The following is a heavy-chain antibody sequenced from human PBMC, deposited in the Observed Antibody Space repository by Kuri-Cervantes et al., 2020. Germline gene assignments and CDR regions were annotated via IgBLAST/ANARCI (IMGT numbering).Heavy chain of an antibody. V-gene: IGHV4-39*07. CDR3: AREGSTVYYYYYYGMDV. D-gene: IGHD3-10*01. CDR2: IYYSGST. CDR1: GGSISSSSYY. J-gene: IGHJ6*02. Sequence: GSLRLSCTVSGGSISSSSYYWGWIRQPPGKGLEWIGSIYYSGSTNYNPSLKSRVTMSVDTSKNQFSLKLSSVTAADTAVYYCAREGSTVYYYYYYGMDVWGQGTTVTVSS.